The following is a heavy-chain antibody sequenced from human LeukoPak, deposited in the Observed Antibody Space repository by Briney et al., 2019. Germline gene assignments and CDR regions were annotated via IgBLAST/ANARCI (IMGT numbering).Heavy chain of an antibody. V-gene: IGHV4-30-2*01. J-gene: IGHJ1*01. D-gene: IGHD6-6*01. CDR1: GGSISSGGYY. CDR3: ARHSSPRSPFQF. Sequence: PSQTLSLTCTVSGGSISSGGYYWSWIRQPPGKGLEWIGYIYHSGSTYYNPSLKSRVTISVDRSKNQFSLKLSSVTAADTAVYYCARHSSPRSPFQFWGQGTLVTVSS. CDR2: IYHSGST.